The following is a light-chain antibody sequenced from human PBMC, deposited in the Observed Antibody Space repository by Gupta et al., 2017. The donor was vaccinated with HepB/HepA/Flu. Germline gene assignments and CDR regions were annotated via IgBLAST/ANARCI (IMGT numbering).Light chain of an antibody. CDR1: ESVSMC. CDR3: QQNTCSPWT. J-gene: IGKJ1*01. CDR2: KAS. Sequence: DIPKTQSPSTLSASVGDTVTITCRASESVSMCVSWNQQRPGKAPNLLIYKASSLESGVPSRFSGSGSGTEFTLTISSLQPDDFATYYCQQNTCSPWTFGQGTKVEIK. V-gene: IGKV1-5*03.